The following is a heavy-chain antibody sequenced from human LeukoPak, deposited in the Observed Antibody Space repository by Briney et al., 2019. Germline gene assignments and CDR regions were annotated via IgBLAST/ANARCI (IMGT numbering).Heavy chain of an antibody. D-gene: IGHD1/OR15-1a*01. Sequence: GGSLRLSCAASGFTFSLYSMNWVRQAPGKGLEWVSSVSSSSSYVCYADSVKGRFTISRDNAKNTLYLQMNSLRAEDTAVYYCARDRGTGTEIFDYWGQGTLVTVSS. CDR3: ARDRGTGTEIFDY. J-gene: IGHJ4*02. CDR1: GFTFSLYS. V-gene: IGHV3-21*01. CDR2: VSSSSSYV.